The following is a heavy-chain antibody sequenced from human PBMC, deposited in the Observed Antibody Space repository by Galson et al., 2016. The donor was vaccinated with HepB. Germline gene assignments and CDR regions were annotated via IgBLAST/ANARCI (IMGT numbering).Heavy chain of an antibody. D-gene: IGHD7-27*01. V-gene: IGHV3-48*02. CDR2: ISSTSEI. CDR3: ARDHNWGFDY. Sequence: SLRLSCAASGFISSTFAVNWVRQAPGKGLEWVSYISSTSEIFYADSVKGRFTISRDDAKKSLFLQMDSLRDEDTAVYYCARDHNWGFDYWGQRALVTVSS. CDR1: GFISSTFA. J-gene: IGHJ4*02.